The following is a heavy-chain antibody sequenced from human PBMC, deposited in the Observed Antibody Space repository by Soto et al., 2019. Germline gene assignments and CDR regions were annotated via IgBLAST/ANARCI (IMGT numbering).Heavy chain of an antibody. V-gene: IGHV3-30*18. D-gene: IGHD4-17*01. J-gene: IGHJ4*02. CDR3: AKDLADYGGNSGGGY. CDR2: ISYDGSNK. Sequence: QVQRVESGGGVVQPGRSLRLSCAASGFTFSSYGMHWVRQAPGKGLEGVAVISYDGSNKYYADSVKGRFTISRDNSKNTLYLQMNSLRAEDTAVYYCAKDLADYGGNSGGGYWGQGTLVTVSS. CDR1: GFTFSSYG.